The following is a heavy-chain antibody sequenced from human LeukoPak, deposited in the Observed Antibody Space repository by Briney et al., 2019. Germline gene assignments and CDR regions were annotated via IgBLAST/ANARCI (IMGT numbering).Heavy chain of an antibody. CDR2: ISGSGGST. D-gene: IGHD3-10*01. V-gene: IGHV3-23*01. J-gene: IGHJ6*03. CDR1: GFTFSSYA. Sequence: GGCLRLSCAASGFTFSSYAMSWVRQAPGKGLEWVSAISGSGGSTYYADSVKGRFTISRDNSKNTLYLQMNSLRAEDTAVYYCAKYYYGSGSYYKGDYYYYYMDVGGKGTTVTVSS. CDR3: AKYYYGSGSYYKGDYYYYYMDV.